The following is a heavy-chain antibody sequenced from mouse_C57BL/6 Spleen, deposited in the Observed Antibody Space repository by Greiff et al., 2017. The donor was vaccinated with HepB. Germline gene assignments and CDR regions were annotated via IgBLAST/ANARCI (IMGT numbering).Heavy chain of an antibody. CDR2: IHPNSGST. Sequence: VQLQQPGAELVKPGASVKLSCKASGYTFTSYWMHWVKQRPGQGLEWIGMIHPNSGSTNYNEKFKSKATLTVDKSSSTAYMQLSSLTSEDSAVYYCANSNYGDWYFDVWGTGTTVTVSS. V-gene: IGHV1-64*01. D-gene: IGHD2-5*01. CDR3: ANSNYGDWYFDV. CDR1: GYTFTSYW. J-gene: IGHJ1*03.